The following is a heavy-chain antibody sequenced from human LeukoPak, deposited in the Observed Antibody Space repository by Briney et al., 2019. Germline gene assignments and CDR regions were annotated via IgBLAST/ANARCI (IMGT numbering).Heavy chain of an antibody. CDR1: GYTFTSYA. CDR3: ARENYDILTGENWFDP. D-gene: IGHD3-9*01. J-gene: IGHJ5*02. Sequence: ASVKVSCKASGYTFTSYAMHWVRQAPGQRLEWMGWINAGNGNTKYSLNFQGRVTITRDTSASTAYMELSSLRSEDTAVYYCARENYDILTGENWFDPWGQGTLVTVSS. V-gene: IGHV1-3*01. CDR2: INAGNGNT.